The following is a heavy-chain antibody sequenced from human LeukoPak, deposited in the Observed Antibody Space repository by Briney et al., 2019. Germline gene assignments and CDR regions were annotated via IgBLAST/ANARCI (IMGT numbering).Heavy chain of an antibody. CDR1: GFTFSSYG. V-gene: IGHV3-33*01. J-gene: IGHJ4*02. CDR2: VPYDGSNK. D-gene: IGHD3-22*01. Sequence: GGCLRLSCAASGFTFSSYGMHWVRQAPGKGPEWVAVVPYDGSNKDYADSVKGRFTISRDNSKNTLFLQVNSLTAEDTAVYYCARDTLPLGRGYYYNFDYWGQGTLVTVSS. CDR3: ARDTLPLGRGYYYNFDY.